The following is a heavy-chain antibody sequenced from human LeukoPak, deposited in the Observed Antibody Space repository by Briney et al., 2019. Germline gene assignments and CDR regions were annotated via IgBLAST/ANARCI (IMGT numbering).Heavy chain of an antibody. J-gene: IGHJ6*03. CDR1: GFTFSSYS. D-gene: IGHD3-10*01. Sequence: GGSLRLSCAASGFTFSSYSMNWVRQAPGKGLEWVSYISSSSSTIYYADSVKGRFTISRDNAKNSLYLQMNSLRAEDTAVYYCARGPRSGYFVSGSFRQPRKDYSYYYMDVWGKGTTVTVSS. V-gene: IGHV3-48*01. CDR2: ISSSSSTI. CDR3: ARGPRSGYFVSGSFRQPRKDYSYYYMDV.